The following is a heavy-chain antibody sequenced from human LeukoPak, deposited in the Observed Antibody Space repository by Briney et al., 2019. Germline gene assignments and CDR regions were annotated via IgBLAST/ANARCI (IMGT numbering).Heavy chain of an antibody. CDR3: VKTEDIVVVPAAMPFDY. CDR1: GFTFSSYA. J-gene: IGHJ4*02. D-gene: IGHD2-2*01. Sequence: PGGSLRLSCPASGFTFSSYAMHWVRQAPGKGLEYVSAISSNGGSTYYADSVKGRFTISRDNSKNTLYPQMSSLRAEDTAVYYCVKTEDIVVVPAAMPFDYWGQGTLVTVSS. CDR2: ISSNGGST. V-gene: IGHV3-64D*06.